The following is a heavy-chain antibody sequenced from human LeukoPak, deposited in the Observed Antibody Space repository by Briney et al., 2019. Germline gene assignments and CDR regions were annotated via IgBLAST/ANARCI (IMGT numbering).Heavy chain of an antibody. CDR2: TYYRSKWYN. CDR1: GGSVSSNSAA. J-gene: IGHJ3*02. V-gene: IGHV6-1*01. Sequence: KASQTLSLTCAISGGSVSSNSAAWNWIRQSPSRGLEWLGRTYYRSKWYNDYAVSVKSRITINPDTSKNQFSLQLNSVTSEDTAVYFCARVRSSSWTDAFDIWGQGTMVTVSS. CDR3: ARVRSSSWTDAFDI. D-gene: IGHD6-13*01.